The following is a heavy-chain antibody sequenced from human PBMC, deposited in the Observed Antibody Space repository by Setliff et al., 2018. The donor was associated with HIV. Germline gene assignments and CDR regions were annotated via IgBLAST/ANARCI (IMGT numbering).Heavy chain of an antibody. V-gene: IGHV4-61*09. Sequence: SETLSLTCSVSSSISSGGYYWTWIRQPAGKGLEWIGHVSTSGNTNYNPSLKSRITISLDTSKSHFSLKLHSVTAADTAVYYCARIKAFGSGSYPLDFWSQGTPVTVSS. D-gene: IGHD3-10*01. CDR3: ARIKAFGSGSYPLDF. CDR2: VSTSGNT. J-gene: IGHJ4*02. CDR1: SSISSGGYY.